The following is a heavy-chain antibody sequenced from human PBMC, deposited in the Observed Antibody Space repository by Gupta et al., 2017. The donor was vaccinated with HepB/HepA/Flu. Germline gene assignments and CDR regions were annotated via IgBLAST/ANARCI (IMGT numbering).Heavy chain of an antibody. D-gene: IGHD3-22*01. CDR3: ALGTTYYYDSSGSGGFDP. CDR2: ISWNSGSI. J-gene: IGHJ5*02. V-gene: IGHV3-9*01. CDR1: GFTFDDYA. Sequence: EVQLVESGGGLVQPGRSLRLSCAASGFTFDDYAMHWVRQAPGKGLEWVSGISWNSGSIGYADSVKGRFTISRDNAKNSLYLQMNSLRAEETALYYCALGTTYYYDSSGSGGFDPWGQGTLVTVSS.